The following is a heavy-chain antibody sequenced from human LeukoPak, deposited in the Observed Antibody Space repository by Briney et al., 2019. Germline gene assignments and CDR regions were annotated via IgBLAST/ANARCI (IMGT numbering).Heavy chain of an antibody. CDR3: ARDGDCSSTSCYIGGGYYFDY. D-gene: IGHD2-2*02. J-gene: IGHJ4*02. Sequence: SVKVSCKASGGTFSSYAISWMRQAPGQGLEWMGGIIPIFGTANYAQKFQGRVTITADESTSTAYMELSSLRSEDTAVYYCARDGDCSSTSCYIGGGYYFDYWGQGTLVTVSS. CDR1: GGTFSSYA. CDR2: IIPIFGTA. V-gene: IGHV1-69*13.